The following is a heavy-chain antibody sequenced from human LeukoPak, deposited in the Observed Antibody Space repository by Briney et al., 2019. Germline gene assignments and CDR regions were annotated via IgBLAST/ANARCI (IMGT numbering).Heavy chain of an antibody. CDR1: GGTFSSYT. D-gene: IGHD3-3*01. CDR2: IIPILGIA. V-gene: IGHV1-69*02. CDR3: AGGRFLEEKDRYYFDY. J-gene: IGHJ4*02. Sequence: SVKVSCKASGGTFSSYTISWVRQAPGQGLEWMGRIIPILGIANYAQKSQGRVTITADKSSSTAYMELSSLRSEDTAVYYCAGGRFLEEKDRYYFDYWGQGTLVTVSS.